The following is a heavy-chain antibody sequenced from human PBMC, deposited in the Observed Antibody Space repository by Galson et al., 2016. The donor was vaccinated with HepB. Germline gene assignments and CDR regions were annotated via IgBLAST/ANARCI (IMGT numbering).Heavy chain of an antibody. D-gene: IGHD2/OR15-2a*01. J-gene: IGHJ6*02. CDR2: IDSCGSAI. V-gene: IGHV3-11*04. Sequence: SLRLSCAGSGLTFSDFYVSWIRQAPGKGLECVSHIDSCGSAIYYADSVKGRFTLARDHARNSLYLEMNGLRAEDTAVYYCARTYARIMSFGMDVWGQGTTVTASS. CDR1: GLTFSDFY. CDR3: ARTYARIMSFGMDV.